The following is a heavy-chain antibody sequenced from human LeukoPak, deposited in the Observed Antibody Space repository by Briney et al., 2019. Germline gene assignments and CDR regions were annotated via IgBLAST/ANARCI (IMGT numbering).Heavy chain of an antibody. Sequence: GESLKISCKGSGYSFTTYYIGWVRQMPGKGLEWMGIINPSYSDTRYSPSFQGQVTISADNSISTAYLQWSSLKGSDPAMYYCARTSTYAEFDYWGQGSLVTVSS. D-gene: IGHD2-2*01. V-gene: IGHV5-51*01. CDR2: INPSYSDT. J-gene: IGHJ4*02. CDR3: ARTSTYAEFDY. CDR1: GYSFTTYY.